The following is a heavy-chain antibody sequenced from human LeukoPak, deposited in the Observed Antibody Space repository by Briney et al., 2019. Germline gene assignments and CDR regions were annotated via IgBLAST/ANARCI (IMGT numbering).Heavy chain of an antibody. D-gene: IGHD6-13*01. CDR1: GDSISSGSYY. Sequence: PSETLSLTCTVSGDSISSGSYYWSWIRQPAGKGLEWIGRIYSNGDTRFNPSLKSRVTISLDTSKNQFSLKLSSATAADTAVYYCASRHSKQQPYYYYMDIWGKGTTVTVSS. CDR3: ASRHSKQQPYYYYMDI. J-gene: IGHJ6*03. V-gene: IGHV4-61*02. CDR2: IYSNGDT.